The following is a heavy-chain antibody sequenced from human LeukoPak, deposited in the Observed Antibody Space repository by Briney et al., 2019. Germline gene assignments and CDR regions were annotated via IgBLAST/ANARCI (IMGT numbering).Heavy chain of an antibody. Sequence: NPGGSLRLSCAASGFTFSSYSMNWVRQAPGKGLEWVSSISSSSSYIYYADSVKGRFTISRDNAKNSLYLQMNSLRAEDTAVYYCARDRYSSSWFLDYWGQGTLVTVSS. CDR2: ISSSSSYI. CDR3: ARDRYSSSWFLDY. V-gene: IGHV3-21*01. CDR1: GFTFSSYS. J-gene: IGHJ4*02. D-gene: IGHD6-13*01.